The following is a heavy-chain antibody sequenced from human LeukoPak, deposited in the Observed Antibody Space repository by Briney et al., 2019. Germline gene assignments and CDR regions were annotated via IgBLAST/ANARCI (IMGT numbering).Heavy chain of an antibody. CDR3: ARDMPYYDILTGYYSLNWFDP. CDR2: VSSSGSI. CDR1: GGSIPTSNSY. J-gene: IGHJ5*02. V-gene: IGHV4-39*07. D-gene: IGHD3-9*01. Sequence: SETLSLTCTVSGGSIPTSNSYWAWIRQPPGKGLEWIGSVSSSGSIYFNPSLKSRVTISVDTSKNQFSLKLSSVTAADAAVYYCARDMPYYDILTGYYSLNWFDPWGQGTLVTVSS.